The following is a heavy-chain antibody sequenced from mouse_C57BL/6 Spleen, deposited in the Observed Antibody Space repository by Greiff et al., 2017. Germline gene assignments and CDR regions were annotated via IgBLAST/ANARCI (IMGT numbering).Heavy chain of an antibody. CDR3: ANYCYSSSWYFDV. V-gene: IGHV5-17*01. CDR1: GFTFSDYG. Sequence: EVLLVESGGGLVKPGGSLKLSCAASGFTFSDYGMNWVRQAPETGLEWVAYISSGSSTIYYADTVKGRFTISRDKAKNTLFLQMTSLRSEDTAMDYCANYCYSSSWYFDVWGTGTTVTVSS. D-gene: IGHD1-1*01. J-gene: IGHJ1*03. CDR2: ISSGSSTI.